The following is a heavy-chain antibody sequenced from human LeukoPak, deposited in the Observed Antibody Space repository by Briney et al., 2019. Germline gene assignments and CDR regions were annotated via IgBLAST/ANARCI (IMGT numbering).Heavy chain of an antibody. CDR1: GGYITSSSFY. V-gene: IGHV4-39*07. CDR3: ARDYTYGYGDFDY. J-gene: IGHJ4*02. Sequence: SETLSLTCTVSGGYITSSSFYWGWIRQPPGKGLEWIGSIYQSGSGYYNPSLKSRVTISVDTSKNQFSLKLTSVTAADTAVHYCARDYTYGYGDFDYWGQGTLVTVSS. D-gene: IGHD5-18*01. CDR2: IYQSGSG.